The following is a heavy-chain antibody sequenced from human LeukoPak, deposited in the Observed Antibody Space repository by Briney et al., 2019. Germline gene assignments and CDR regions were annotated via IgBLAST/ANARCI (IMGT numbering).Heavy chain of an antibody. CDR2: ISYDGSNK. Sequence: GGSLRLSCAASGFTFSSYTMHWVRQAPGKGLEWVAVISYDGSNKYYADSVKGRFTISRDNSKNTLYLQVNSLRAEDTAVYYCAREDSSSDYFDSWGQGTLVTVSS. CDR3: AREDSSSDYFDS. CDR1: GFTFSSYT. J-gene: IGHJ4*02. V-gene: IGHV3-30-3*01. D-gene: IGHD2-15*01.